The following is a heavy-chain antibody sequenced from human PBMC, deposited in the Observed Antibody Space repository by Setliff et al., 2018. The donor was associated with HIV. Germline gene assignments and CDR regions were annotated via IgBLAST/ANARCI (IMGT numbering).Heavy chain of an antibody. J-gene: IGHJ4*01. D-gene: IGHD3-3*01. V-gene: IGHV1-69*05. Sequence: ASVKVSCKVSGGTFSDYAVTWVRQAPGQGLGWMGGVIPVFGTGNYAQKFQGRVTITTDESTRTAYMELRSLRSEDTAVYYCARVPSPFVQEGYFDDWGQGTLVTVS. CDR3: ARVPSPFVQEGYFDD. CDR1: GGTFSDYA. CDR2: VIPVFGTG.